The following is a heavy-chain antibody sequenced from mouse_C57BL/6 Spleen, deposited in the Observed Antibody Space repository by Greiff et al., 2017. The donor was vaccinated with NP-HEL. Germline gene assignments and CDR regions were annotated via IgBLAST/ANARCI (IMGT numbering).Heavy chain of an antibody. J-gene: IGHJ2*01. CDR1: GYTFTSYW. D-gene: IGHD1-1*02. Sequence: QVQLQQPGAELVKPGASVKVSCKASGYTFTSYWMHWVKQRPGQGLEWIGEIDPSDSYTNYNQKFKGKSTLTVDKSSSTAYMQLSSLTSEDSAVYYCAGGSLDYWGQGTTLTVSS. V-gene: IGHV1-69*01. CDR2: IDPSDSYT. CDR3: AGGSLDY.